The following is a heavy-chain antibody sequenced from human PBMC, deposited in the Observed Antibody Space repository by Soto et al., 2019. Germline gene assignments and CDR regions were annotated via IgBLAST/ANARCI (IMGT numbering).Heavy chain of an antibody. J-gene: IGHJ4*02. CDR2: ISYDGSNK. CDR1: GFTFINYA. Sequence: GGSLRLSCAAPGFTFINYAMHWVRQAPGKGLEWVAVISYDGSNKYYADSVKGRFTISRDNSKNTMYLQMNSLSAEDTAVYHCARDQVKGTMTILWGQGTLVTVS. D-gene: IGHD4-17*01. CDR3: ARDQVKGTMTIL. V-gene: IGHV3-30-3*01.